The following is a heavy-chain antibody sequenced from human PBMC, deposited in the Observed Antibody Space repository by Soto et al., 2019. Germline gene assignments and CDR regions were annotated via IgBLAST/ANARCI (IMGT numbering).Heavy chain of an antibody. D-gene: IGHD6-13*01. Sequence: EVQLVESGGGLVQPGGSLRLSCAASGFTFSSYSMNWVRQAPGKGLEWVSYISSSSSTIYYAASVKGRFTISRDNAKNSLYLQMNSLRAEDTAVYYCAREGSSWFNWFDPWGQGTLVTVSS. CDR1: GFTFSSYS. CDR2: ISSSSSTI. V-gene: IGHV3-48*01. J-gene: IGHJ5*02. CDR3: AREGSSWFNWFDP.